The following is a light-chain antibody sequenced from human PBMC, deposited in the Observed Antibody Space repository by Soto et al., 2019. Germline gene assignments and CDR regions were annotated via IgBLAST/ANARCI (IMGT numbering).Light chain of an antibody. V-gene: IGKV1-9*01. CDR1: QGISSY. J-gene: IGKJ5*01. CDR2: AAS. CDR3: QQANSFPQIT. Sequence: DIQLTQSPSFLSASVGDRVTITCRASQGISSYLAWYQQKPGKAPKLLLYAASSLQSGVPSRFSGSGSGTDFTLTISSLQPEDFATYYCQQANSFPQITFGQGTRLEI.